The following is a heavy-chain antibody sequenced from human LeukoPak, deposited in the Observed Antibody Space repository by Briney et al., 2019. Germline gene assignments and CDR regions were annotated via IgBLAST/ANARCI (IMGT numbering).Heavy chain of an antibody. Sequence: PGGSLRLSCVVSGLNFNNAWMFWVRQAPGKGLEWVGRIKNRADGGTADYGTPVRGRFTISRVDSVNTVYLQMNSLRNEDTAVYFCATRPPVNGDLPLDFWGRGTLVTVSS. D-gene: IGHD4-17*01. CDR3: ATRPPVNGDLPLDF. CDR2: IKNRADGGTA. CDR1: GLNFNNAW. V-gene: IGHV3-15*07. J-gene: IGHJ4*02.